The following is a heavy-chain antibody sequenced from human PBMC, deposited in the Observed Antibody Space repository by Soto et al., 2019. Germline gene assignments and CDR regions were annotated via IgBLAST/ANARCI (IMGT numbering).Heavy chain of an antibody. Sequence: PGGSLRLSCAASGSTFSSYWMHWVRQAPGKGLVWVSRIDTYGSATKYADSVKGRFTISRDNAKDTMSLQMNSLRAEDTAVYYCARVLKSSGWDNDVFDIWRQGTMVTVSS. D-gene: IGHD6-19*01. CDR1: GSTFSSYW. CDR2: IDTYGSAT. CDR3: ARVLKSSGWDNDVFDI. J-gene: IGHJ3*02. V-gene: IGHV3-74*03.